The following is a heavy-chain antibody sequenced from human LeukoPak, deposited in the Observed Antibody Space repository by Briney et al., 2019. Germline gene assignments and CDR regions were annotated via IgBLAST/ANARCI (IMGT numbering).Heavy chain of an antibody. D-gene: IGHD5-18*01. V-gene: IGHV1-2*02. J-gene: IGHJ3*02. CDR1: GYTFTGYY. CDR3: ARERYSYGSYAFDI. Sequence: ASVKVSCKASGYTFTGYYMHWVRQAPGQGLEWMGWINPNSGGTNYAQKFQGRVTMTRDTPISTAYMELSRLRSDDTAAYYCARERYSYGSYAFDIWGQGTMVTVSS. CDR2: INPNSGGT.